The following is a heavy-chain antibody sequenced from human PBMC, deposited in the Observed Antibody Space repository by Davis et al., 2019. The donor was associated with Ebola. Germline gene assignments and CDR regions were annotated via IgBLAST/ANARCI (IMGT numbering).Heavy chain of an antibody. V-gene: IGHV4-4*02. CDR3: ARSHSDWLLPFDY. CDR2: IYHSGST. J-gene: IGHJ4*02. Sequence: SETLSLTCAVSGGSISSSNWWSWVRQPPGKGLEWIGEIYHSGSTNYNPSLKSRVTISVDKSKNQFSLKLNSVTAADTAVYYCARSHSDWLLPFDYWGQGTLATVSS. D-gene: IGHD3-9*01. CDR1: GGSISSSNW.